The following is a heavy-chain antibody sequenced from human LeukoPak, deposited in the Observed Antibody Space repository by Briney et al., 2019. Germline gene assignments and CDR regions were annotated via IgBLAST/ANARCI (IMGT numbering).Heavy chain of an antibody. CDR2: IWYDGSIK. Sequence: GGSLRLSCAASGFTFSSYAMSWVRQAPGKGLEWVAIIWYDGSIKYYADSVKGRFTISRDNSKNTMYLQMNSLRAEDTALYYCARIGCTGGNCRPYYYYGMDVWGQGTTVTVSS. CDR1: GFTFSSYA. V-gene: IGHV3-33*08. CDR3: ARIGCTGGNCRPYYYYGMDV. J-gene: IGHJ6*02. D-gene: IGHD2-15*01.